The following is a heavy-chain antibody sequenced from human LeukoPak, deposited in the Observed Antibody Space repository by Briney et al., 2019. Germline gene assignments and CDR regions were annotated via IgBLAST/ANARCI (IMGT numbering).Heavy chain of an antibody. CDR1: GFTFSSYS. D-gene: IGHD4-17*01. CDR3: ARDSLLLNDYGDYGLFDY. V-gene: IGHV3-21*01. Sequence: GGSLRLSCAASGFTFSSYSMNWVRQAPGRGLEWVSAISSSRTYIYYADSVKGRFTISRDNSKNTLYLQMNSLRAEDTAVYYCARDSLLLNDYGDYGLFDYWGQGTLVTVSS. J-gene: IGHJ4*02. CDR2: ISSSRTYI.